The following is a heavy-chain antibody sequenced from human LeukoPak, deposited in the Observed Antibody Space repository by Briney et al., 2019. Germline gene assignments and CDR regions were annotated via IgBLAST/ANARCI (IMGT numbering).Heavy chain of an antibody. J-gene: IGHJ4*02. Sequence: GGSLRLSCAASGYTFSAYSMNWVRQAPGKGLEWVSCISSSSSYIYYADSVKGRFTISRDNPQNSLYLQMSSLRAEDTAVYYCARAWRGSYVFDYWGQGTLVTVSS. V-gene: IGHV3-21*01. CDR3: ARAWRGSYVFDY. CDR1: GYTFSAYS. D-gene: IGHD3-3*01. CDR2: ISSSSSYI.